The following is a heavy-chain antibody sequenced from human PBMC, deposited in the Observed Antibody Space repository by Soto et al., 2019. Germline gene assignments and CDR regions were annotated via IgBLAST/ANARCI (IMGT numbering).Heavy chain of an antibody. CDR1: GFTFSSHA. Sequence: EVQLLESGGGLVQPEGSLRLPCAASGFTFSSHAMSWVRQAPGKGLEWVSAISYSGTTTYYAESVKGRFTISRDNSKNTLDLQLNSLRVEDTAIYYCAKRFTLFGEVKLSPDFDYWGQGPLVTVSS. D-gene: IGHD3-3*01. V-gene: IGHV3-23*01. CDR3: AKRFTLFGEVKLSPDFDY. CDR2: ISYSGTTT. J-gene: IGHJ4*02.